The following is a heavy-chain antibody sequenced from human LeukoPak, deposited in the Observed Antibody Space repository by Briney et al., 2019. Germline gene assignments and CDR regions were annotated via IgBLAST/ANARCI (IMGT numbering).Heavy chain of an antibody. J-gene: IGHJ4*02. D-gene: IGHD1-26*01. Sequence: NPSETLSLTCTVSGGSISNYYWTWIRQPPGKGLEWIGYIYYSGSTNYNPSLKSRVTISVDTSKNQFSLKLSSVTAADTAVYYCARTYSGSYLFDYWGQGTLVTVSS. CDR2: IYYSGST. V-gene: IGHV4-59*01. CDR3: ARTYSGSYLFDY. CDR1: GGSISNYY.